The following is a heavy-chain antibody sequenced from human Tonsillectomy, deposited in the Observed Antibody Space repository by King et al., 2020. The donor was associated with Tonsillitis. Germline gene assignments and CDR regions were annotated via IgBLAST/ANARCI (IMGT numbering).Heavy chain of an antibody. D-gene: IGHD3-3*01. J-gene: IGHJ4*02. Sequence: VQLQESGPGLVKPSQTLSLTCTVSGGSISGGSYYWSWIRQPAGKGLEWIGRIYTSGSTHYNPSLKSRVTMSVDTSKNQFSLKLSSVTAADTAVYYCARDQSIFGVANTLFDYWGQGTLVTVSS. CDR1: GGSISGGSYY. CDR3: ARDQSIFGVANTLFDY. V-gene: IGHV4-61*02. CDR2: IYTSGST.